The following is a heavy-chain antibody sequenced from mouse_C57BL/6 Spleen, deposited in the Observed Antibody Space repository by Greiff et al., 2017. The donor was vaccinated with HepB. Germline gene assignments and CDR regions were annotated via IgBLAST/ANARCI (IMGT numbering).Heavy chain of an antibody. CDR2: ISDGGSYT. J-gene: IGHJ3*01. CDR3: ARDLDSNLAY. CDR1: GFTFSSYA. D-gene: IGHD2-5*01. V-gene: IGHV5-4*01. Sequence: EVQGVESGGGLVKPGGSLKLSCAASGFTFSSYAMSWVRQTPEKRLEWVATISDGGSYTYYPDNVKGRFTISRDNAKNNLYLQMSHLKSEDTAMYYCARDLDSNLAYWGQGTLVTVSA.